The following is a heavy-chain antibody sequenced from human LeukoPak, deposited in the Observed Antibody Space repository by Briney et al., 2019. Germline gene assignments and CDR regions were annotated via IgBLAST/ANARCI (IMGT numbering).Heavy chain of an antibody. CDR3: ARSANYFDTSGQDY. J-gene: IGHJ4*02. D-gene: IGHD3-22*01. V-gene: IGHV3-74*01. CDR1: GFTFSTYS. CDR2: TNRDDSDT. Sequence: PGGSLRLSCAASGFTFSTYSMNWVRQAPGKGLVWVSRTNRDDSDTSYADSVKGRFTISRDKAKSTLYLQMNSLRVEDTAVYYCARSANYFDTSGQDYWGQGTLVTVSS.